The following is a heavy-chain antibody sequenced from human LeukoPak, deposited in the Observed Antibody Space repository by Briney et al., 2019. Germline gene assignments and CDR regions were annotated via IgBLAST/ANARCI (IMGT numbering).Heavy chain of an antibody. CDR3: TTDVGLTMIRGVIVY. CDR1: GFTFTNAW. J-gene: IGHJ4*02. D-gene: IGHD3-10*01. V-gene: IGHV3-15*01. CDR2: IKSIGDGGAT. Sequence: GGSPRLSCVASGFTFTNAWMTWVRQAPGKGLEWVGRIKSIGDGGATNYAAPVKGRFTISRDDSKNTLYLQMSSLKTEDTAVYYCTTDVGLTMIRGVIVYWGQGALVTVSS.